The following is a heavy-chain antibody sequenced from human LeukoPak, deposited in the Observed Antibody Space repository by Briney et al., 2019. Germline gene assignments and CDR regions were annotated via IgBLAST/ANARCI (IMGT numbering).Heavy chain of an antibody. V-gene: IGHV3-9*01. Sequence: PGGSLRLSCAASGFTFDDYAMHWVRQAPGKGLEWVSGISWNSGSIGYADSVKGRFTISRDNAKNSLYLQMNSLRAEDTALYYCAKEVSGTFDIWGQGTMVTASS. CDR2: ISWNSGSI. CDR3: AKEVSGTFDI. CDR1: GFTFDDYA. D-gene: IGHD5/OR15-5a*01. J-gene: IGHJ3*02.